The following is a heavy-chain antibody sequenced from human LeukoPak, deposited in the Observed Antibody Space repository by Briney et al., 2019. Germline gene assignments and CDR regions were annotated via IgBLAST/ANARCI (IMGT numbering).Heavy chain of an antibody. CDR2: ISSSSSYI. J-gene: IGHJ5*02. CDR3: ASDLGDSDYDFWSGYYEGWFDP. V-gene: IGHV3-21*01. Sequence: GGSLRLSCAASGFTFSSYSMNWVRQAPGKGLEWVSSISSSSSYIYYADSVKGRFTISRDNAKNSPYLQMNSLRAEDTAVYYCASDLGDSDYDFWSGYYEGWFDPWGQGTLVTVSS. CDR1: GFTFSSYS. D-gene: IGHD3-3*01.